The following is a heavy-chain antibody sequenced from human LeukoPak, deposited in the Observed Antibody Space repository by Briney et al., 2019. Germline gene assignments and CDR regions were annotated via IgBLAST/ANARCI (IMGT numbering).Heavy chain of an antibody. V-gene: IGHV1-3*01. CDR1: GYTFTSYA. J-gene: IGHJ6*02. Sequence: ASVKVSCKASGYTFTSYAMHWVRQAPGQRLEWMGWINAGKGNTKYSQKFQGRVTITRDTSASTVYMELSSLRSEDTAVYYCAREFSAMEVWGQGTTVTVSS. CDR2: INAGKGNT. CDR3: AREFSAMEV.